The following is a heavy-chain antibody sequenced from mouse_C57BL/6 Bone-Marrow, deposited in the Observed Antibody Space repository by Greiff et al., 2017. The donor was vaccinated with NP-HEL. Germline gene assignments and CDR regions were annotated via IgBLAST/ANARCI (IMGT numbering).Heavy chain of an antibody. CDR1: GYAFSSSW. V-gene: IGHV1-82*01. CDR3: ARGLVGDMDY. J-gene: IGHJ4*01. D-gene: IGHD1-3*01. Sequence: QVQLQQSGPELVKPGASVKISCKASGYAFSSSWMNWVKQRPGKGLEWIGRIYPGDGDTNYNGKFKGKATLTADKSSSTAYMQLSSLTSEDSAVYFWARGLVGDMDYGGKGTSVTVSS. CDR2: IYPGDGDT.